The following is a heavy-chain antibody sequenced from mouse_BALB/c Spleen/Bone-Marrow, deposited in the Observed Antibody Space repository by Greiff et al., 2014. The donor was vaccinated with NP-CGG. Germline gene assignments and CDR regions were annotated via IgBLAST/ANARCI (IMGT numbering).Heavy chain of an antibody. CDR1: GYTFTSFS. V-gene: IGHV1S81*02. D-gene: IGHD4-1*01. Sequence: QVQLQQPGAELVKPGASVKLSCKASGYTFTSFSLYWVRQRPGQGLEWIGDINPRNGVTNLNERFKSKATLTVDKSSSTAYMQLSRLTSEDSAIYYCSRVDWDEAYWGQGTLVTVST. CDR3: SRVDWDEAY. CDR2: INPRNGVT. J-gene: IGHJ3*01.